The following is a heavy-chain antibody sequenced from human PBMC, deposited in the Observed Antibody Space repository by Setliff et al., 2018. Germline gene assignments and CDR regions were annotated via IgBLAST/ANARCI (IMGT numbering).Heavy chain of an antibody. CDR1: GFTFSNAW. CDR3: TREASVDFWSGYPYYYYMDV. Sequence: PGGSLRLSCAASGFTFSNAWMSWVRQAPGKGLEWVGFIRSKAYGGTTEYAASVKGRFTISRDDSKSIAYLQMSSLKTEDTAVYYCTREASVDFWSGYPYYYYMDVWGKGTTVTVSS. CDR2: IRSKAYGGTT. V-gene: IGHV3-49*04. J-gene: IGHJ6*03. D-gene: IGHD3-3*01.